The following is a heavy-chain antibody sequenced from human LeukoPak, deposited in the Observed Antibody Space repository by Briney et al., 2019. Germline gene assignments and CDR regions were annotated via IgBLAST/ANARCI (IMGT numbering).Heavy chain of an antibody. D-gene: IGHD3-10*01. J-gene: IGHJ4*02. Sequence: PGGSLRLSCVASGFTFSNYAMHWVRQAPGKGLEWVAVISYDGSNKYYADSVKGRFTISRDNSKNTLYLQMNSLRAEDTAVYYCARDGGFGELLLYYFDYWGQGTLVTVSS. CDR2: ISYDGSNK. CDR1: GFTFSNYA. CDR3: ARDGGFGELLLYYFDY. V-gene: IGHV3-30-3*01.